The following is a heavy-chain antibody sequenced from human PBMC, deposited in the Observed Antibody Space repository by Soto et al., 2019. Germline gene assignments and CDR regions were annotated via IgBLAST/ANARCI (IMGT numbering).Heavy chain of an antibody. CDR3: SRMGWGWLVLDFDY. CDR1: GGTFSSYA. CDR2: IIPIFGTA. Sequence: QVQLVQSGAEVKKPGSSVKVSCKASGGTFSSYAISWVRQAPGQGLEWMGGIIPIFGTANYAQKFQGRVTITADESPSPAYMELSSLRSEDTAVYYCSRMGWGWLVLDFDYWGQGTLVTVSS. D-gene: IGHD6-19*01. V-gene: IGHV1-69*12. J-gene: IGHJ4*02.